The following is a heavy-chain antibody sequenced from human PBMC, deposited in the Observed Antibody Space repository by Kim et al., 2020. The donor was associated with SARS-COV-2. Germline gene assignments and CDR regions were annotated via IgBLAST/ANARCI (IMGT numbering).Heavy chain of an antibody. J-gene: IGHJ4*02. D-gene: IGHD3-9*01. V-gene: IGHV1-24*01. Sequence: ASVKVSCKVSGYTLTELSMHWVRQAPGKGLEWMGGFDPEDGETIYAQKFQGRVTMTEDTSTDTAYMELSSLRSEDPAVYYCATGLRYFDWLFVFDYWGQGTLVTVSS. CDR2: FDPEDGET. CDR1: GYTLTELS. CDR3: ATGLRYFDWLFVFDY.